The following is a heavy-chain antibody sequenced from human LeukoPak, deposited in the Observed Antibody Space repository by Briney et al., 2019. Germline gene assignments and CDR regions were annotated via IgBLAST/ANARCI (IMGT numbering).Heavy chain of an antibody. CDR2: INHSGST. D-gene: IGHD6-19*01. J-gene: IGHJ4*02. CDR1: GGSFSGYY. V-gene: IGHV4-34*01. Sequence: SETLSLTCAVCGGSFSGYYWSWIRQPPGKGLEWIGEINHSGSTNYNPSLKSRVTISVDTSKNQFSLKLSSVTAADTAVYYCARGAKQWLVRGGKKYFDYWGQGTLVTVSS. CDR3: ARGAKQWLVRGGKKYFDY.